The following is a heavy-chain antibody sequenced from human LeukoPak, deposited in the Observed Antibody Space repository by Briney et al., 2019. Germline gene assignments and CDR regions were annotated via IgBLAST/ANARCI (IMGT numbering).Heavy chain of an antibody. V-gene: IGHV1-18*01. D-gene: IGHD3-22*01. CDR2: ISAYNGNT. Sequence: GASVKVSCKASGYTFTSYGISWVRQAPGQGLEWMGWISAYNGNTNYAQKLQGRVTMTTDTSTSTAYMELRSLRSDDTAVYYCARDGVTMITSVLGNWFDPWGQGTLVTVSS. CDR3: ARDGVTMITSVLGNWFDP. CDR1: GYTFTSYG. J-gene: IGHJ5*02.